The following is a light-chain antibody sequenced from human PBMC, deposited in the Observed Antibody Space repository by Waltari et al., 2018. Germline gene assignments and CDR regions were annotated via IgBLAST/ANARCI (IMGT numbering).Light chain of an antibody. CDR3: QQRSGWPPT. J-gene: IGKJ4*01. V-gene: IGKV3-11*01. CDR2: DSS. Sequence: EIVLTQSPAPLSLSPGERPTLYCRAIQSIDNFLAWYQQKPGQAPRLLIYDSSNRATDIPARFSGSGSGTDFTLTISSLEPEDFAVYYCQQRSGWPPTFGGGTKVDI. CDR1: QSIDNF.